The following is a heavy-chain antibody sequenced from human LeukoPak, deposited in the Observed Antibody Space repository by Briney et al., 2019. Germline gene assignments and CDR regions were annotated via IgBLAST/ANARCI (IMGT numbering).Heavy chain of an antibody. Sequence: GGSLRLSCEVPGFMFSTYAMHWVRQAPGKGPEFVSGINTYGGSTHYAKSVKGRFTISRDNSKNTLYLQMGSLRAEDTAVYYCARGRSAAEYDAFDIWGQGTLVTVSS. J-gene: IGHJ3*02. CDR2: INTYGGST. CDR3: ARGRSAAEYDAFDI. D-gene: IGHD2-15*01. CDR1: GFMFSTYA. V-gene: IGHV3-64*01.